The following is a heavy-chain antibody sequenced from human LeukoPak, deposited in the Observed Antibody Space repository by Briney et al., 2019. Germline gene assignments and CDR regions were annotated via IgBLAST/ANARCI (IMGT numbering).Heavy chain of an antibody. D-gene: IGHD6-19*01. V-gene: IGHV3-7*01. Sequence: GGSLRLSCAASGFTFSSYWMSWVRQAPGKGLEWVANIKQDGSEKYYVDSVKGRFTISRDNAKSSLYLQMNSLRAEDTAVYYCARDNRGSGWYYYYYGMDVWGQGTTVTVSS. J-gene: IGHJ6*02. CDR1: GFTFSSYW. CDR2: IKQDGSEK. CDR3: ARDNRGSGWYYYYYGMDV.